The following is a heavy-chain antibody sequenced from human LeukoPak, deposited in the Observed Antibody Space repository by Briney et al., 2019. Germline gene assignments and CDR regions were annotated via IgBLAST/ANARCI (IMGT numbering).Heavy chain of an antibody. CDR3: AKEIYGGATGGRFQQ. J-gene: IGHJ1*01. V-gene: IGHV3-23*01. CDR1: GFTFSSYA. CDR2: ISGSGGST. Sequence: GALRLSCAASGFTFSSYAMSWVRQAPGKGLEWVSVISGSGGSTYYADSVKGRFTISRDNSKNTLYLQMNSLRAEDTAVYYCAKEIYGGATGGRFQQWGQGTLVTVSS. D-gene: IGHD4-23*01.